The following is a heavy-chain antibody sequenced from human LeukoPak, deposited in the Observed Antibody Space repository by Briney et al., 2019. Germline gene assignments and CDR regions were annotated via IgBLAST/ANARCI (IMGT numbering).Heavy chain of an antibody. D-gene: IGHD6-19*01. Sequence: ASVKVSCKASGYTFINYDINWVRQAPGQGLEWMGWTNPNSGKTGYARKFQGRITMTRDTSISTAYMELSSLTSEDTAVYYCVRVSSGWLDFDYWGQGTLVTVSS. J-gene: IGHJ4*02. V-gene: IGHV1-8*02. CDR3: VRVSSGWLDFDY. CDR2: TNPNSGKT. CDR1: GYTFINYD.